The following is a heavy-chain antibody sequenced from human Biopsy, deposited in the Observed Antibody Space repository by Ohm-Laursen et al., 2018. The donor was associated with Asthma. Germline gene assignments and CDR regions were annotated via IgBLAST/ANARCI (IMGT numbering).Heavy chain of an antibody. D-gene: IGHD2-2*01. CDR1: GGTFSSKS. CDR2: IIPIFGPT. J-gene: IGHJ4*02. CDR3: ARGPEYVRSSGALDY. Sequence: AVKASCKASGGTFSSKSINWVRQAPGQGLEWMGRIIPIFGPTNYAQKFQGRVTISADDSTSTAYMELSSLSPEDTALYYCARGPEYVRSSGALDYWGQGTLVTVSS. V-gene: IGHV1-69*13.